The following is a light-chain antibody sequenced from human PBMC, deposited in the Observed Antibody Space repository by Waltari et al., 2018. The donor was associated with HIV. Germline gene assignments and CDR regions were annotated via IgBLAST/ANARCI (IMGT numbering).Light chain of an antibody. Sequence: SSVLNQPPSVSVAPGQTARITCGGHNIGSKSEHWYQQKPGQAPVLVVYDDSGRPSWIPERFSGSNSGNTATLTISRVEAGDEADYYCQVWDSSSDHLVFGGGTKLTVL. CDR1: NIGSKS. J-gene: IGLJ2*01. CDR3: QVWDSSSDHLV. CDR2: DDS. V-gene: IGLV3-21*02.